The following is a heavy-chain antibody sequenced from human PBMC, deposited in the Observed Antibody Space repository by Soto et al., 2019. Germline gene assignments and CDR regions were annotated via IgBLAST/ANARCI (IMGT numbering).Heavy chain of an antibody. CDR1: GGSISSYY. Sequence: PSETLPLTCTVSGGSISSYYWIWIRQPPGKGLEWIGYIYYSGSTNYNPSLKSRVTISVDTSKNQFSLKLSSVTTADTAVYYCARQAFGYCSGGSCYGYYYYYMDVWGKGTTVTVSS. CDR3: ARQAFGYCSGGSCYGYYYYYMDV. D-gene: IGHD2-15*01. V-gene: IGHV4-59*08. CDR2: IYYSGST. J-gene: IGHJ6*03.